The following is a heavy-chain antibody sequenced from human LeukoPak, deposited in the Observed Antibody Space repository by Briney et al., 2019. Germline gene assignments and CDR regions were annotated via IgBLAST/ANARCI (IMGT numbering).Heavy chain of an antibody. J-gene: IGHJ5*02. Sequence: SSETLSLTCTVSGGSISSYYWSWIRQPPGKGLEWIGYIYYSGSTNYNPSLKSRVTISVDTSKNQFSLKLSSVTAADTAVYYCARGMATITETWFDPWGQGTLVTVSS. CDR3: ARGMATITETWFDP. CDR2: IYYSGST. CDR1: GGSISSYY. D-gene: IGHD5-24*01. V-gene: IGHV4-59*01.